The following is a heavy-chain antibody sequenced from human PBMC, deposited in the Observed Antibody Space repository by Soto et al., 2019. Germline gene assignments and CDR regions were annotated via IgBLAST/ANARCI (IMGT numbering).Heavy chain of an antibody. D-gene: IGHD1-26*01. CDR2: IHVTGYT. Sequence: QLQLQESGSGLVNPSQTLSLTCTVSGASITSGSYSWSWIRQAPGKGLEWIGNIHVTGYTAFSPSLKRRVTMSVDTSKNKFSLNVNSVTAADTAVYFCARGGALRPNGHVPLDFWGQGTLVTVSS. CDR3: ARGGALRPNGHVPLDF. V-gene: IGHV4-30-2*01. J-gene: IGHJ4*02. CDR1: GASITSGSYS.